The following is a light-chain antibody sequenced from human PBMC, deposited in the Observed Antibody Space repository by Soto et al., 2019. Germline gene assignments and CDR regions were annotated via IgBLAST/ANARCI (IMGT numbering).Light chain of an antibody. Sequence: QLVLTQSSSASASLGSSVKLTCTLSSGHSSYIIAWHQQQPGKAPRYLMKLEGSGSYNKGSGVPDRFSGSSSGADRYLTISNLQFEDEADSYCETWDSNTQEVFGGGTKLTVL. CDR3: ETWDSNTQEV. CDR1: SGHSSYI. V-gene: IGLV4-60*02. CDR2: LEGSGSY. J-gene: IGLJ3*02.